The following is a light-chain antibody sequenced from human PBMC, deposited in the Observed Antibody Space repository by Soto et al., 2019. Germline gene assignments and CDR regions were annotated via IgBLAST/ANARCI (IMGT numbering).Light chain of an antibody. V-gene: IGKV1-5*01. CDR1: QSISSW. CDR3: QQYNTYPWT. J-gene: IGKJ1*01. Sequence: DIQVTQSPSTLSASVGDRVTFTCRSSQSISSWLAWYQQKPGRAPKLLIYDASTLESGVPSRCSGSGSGTEFTLTISRLQPDDFATYYCQQYNTYPWTFGQGTKVEIK. CDR2: DAS.